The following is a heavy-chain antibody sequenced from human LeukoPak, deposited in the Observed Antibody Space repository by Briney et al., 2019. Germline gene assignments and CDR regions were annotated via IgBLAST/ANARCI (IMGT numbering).Heavy chain of an antibody. CDR3: ARGKGYSYGYGFHY. D-gene: IGHD5-18*01. CDR1: GGSFSGYY. CDR2: INHSGST. V-gene: IGHV4-34*01. J-gene: IGHJ4*02. Sequence: NSSETLSLTCADYGGSFSGYYWSWIRQPPGKGLEWIGEINHSGSTNYNPSLKSRVTTSVDTSKNQFSLKLSSVTAADTAVYYCARGKGYSYGYGFHYWGQGTLVTVSS.